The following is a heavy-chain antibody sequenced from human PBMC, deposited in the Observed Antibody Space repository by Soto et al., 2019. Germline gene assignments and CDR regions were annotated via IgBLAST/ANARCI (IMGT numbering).Heavy chain of an antibody. V-gene: IGHV3-23*01. CDR1: GFPFTTYA. CDR3: AKDCCGSGPYYLPFDY. Sequence: GGSLRLSCEASGFPFTTYAMSWVRQAPGKGLEWVSSSSGSDGSAYYADSVKGRFTISRDSSMNTLYLQMNSLRVEDTAVYYCAKDCCGSGPYYLPFDYWGQGTQVTVSS. CDR2: SSGSDGSA. D-gene: IGHD3-10*01. J-gene: IGHJ4*02.